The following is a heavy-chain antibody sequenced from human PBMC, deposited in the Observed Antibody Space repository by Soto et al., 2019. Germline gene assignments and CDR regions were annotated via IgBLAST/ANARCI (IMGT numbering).Heavy chain of an antibody. J-gene: IGHJ5*02. V-gene: IGHV2-5*02. CDR3: AHHMYSRGWYSINWFDP. CDR1: GFSLSTSGVG. D-gene: IGHD6-19*01. CDR2: IYWDDDK. Sequence: QITLKESGPTLVKPTQTLTLTCTFSGFSLSTSGVGVGWIRQPPGKALEWLALIYWDDDKRYSPSLKSRLTITKDTSKNQVVLTMTNMDPVDTATYYCAHHMYSRGWYSINWFDPWGQGTLVTVSS.